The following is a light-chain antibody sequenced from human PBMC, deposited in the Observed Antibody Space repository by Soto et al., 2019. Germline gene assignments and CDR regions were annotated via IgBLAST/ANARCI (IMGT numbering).Light chain of an antibody. J-gene: IGLJ1*01. CDR1: SSDVGGYSY. CDR2: DVG. V-gene: IGLV2-14*01. Sequence: QSALTQPASVSGSPGQSITISCTGTSSDVGGYSYVSWYQQLPGKAPQHMIYDVGDRPSGVSNRFSGSKSGNTASLTISGLQAEDEADYYCSSYTSSSLDDFGTGTQVTVL. CDR3: SSYTSSSLDD.